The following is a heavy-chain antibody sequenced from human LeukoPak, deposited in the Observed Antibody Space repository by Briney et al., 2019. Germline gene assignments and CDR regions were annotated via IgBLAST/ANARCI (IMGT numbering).Heavy chain of an antibody. J-gene: IGHJ3*02. CDR3: ARDSGSSWFGGGAFDI. Sequence: GGSLRLSCAASGFTVSSNYMSWVRQAPGKGLEWVSVIYSGGSTYYADSVKGRFTISRDNSKNTLYLQMNSLRAEDTAVYYCARDSGSSWFGGGAFDIWGQGTMVTVSS. CDR1: GFTVSSNY. V-gene: IGHV3-53*01. D-gene: IGHD6-13*01. CDR2: IYSGGST.